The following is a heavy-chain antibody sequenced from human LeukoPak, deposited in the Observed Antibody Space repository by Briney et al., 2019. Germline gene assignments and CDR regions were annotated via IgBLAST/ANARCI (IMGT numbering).Heavy chain of an antibody. Sequence: ASLKVSCKTSGYTFTGYYLHGVRPAPGQGLEWMGWINPTSGCTNYAQKFQGRVTMARETSSSSAYMELSRLRSDYTALYYLASGREYYGSGSHDDAFDIWGQGTMVTVS. J-gene: IGHJ3*02. CDR2: INPTSGCT. CDR1: GYTFTGYY. CDR3: ASGREYYGSGSHDDAFDI. D-gene: IGHD3-10*01. V-gene: IGHV1-2*02.